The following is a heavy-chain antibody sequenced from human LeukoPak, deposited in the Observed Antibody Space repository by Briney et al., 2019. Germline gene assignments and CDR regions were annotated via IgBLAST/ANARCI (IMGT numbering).Heavy chain of an antibody. D-gene: IGHD3-10*01. CDR2: MNPNSGNT. Sequence: GASVKVSCKASGHTFTSYDINWVRQATGQGLEWMGWMNPNSGNTGYAQKFQGRVTMTRNTSISTAYMELSSLRSEDTAVYYCARARTYYYGSGSYGPDYWGQGTLVTVSS. CDR1: GHTFTSYD. V-gene: IGHV1-8*01. CDR3: ARARTYYYGSGSYGPDY. J-gene: IGHJ4*02.